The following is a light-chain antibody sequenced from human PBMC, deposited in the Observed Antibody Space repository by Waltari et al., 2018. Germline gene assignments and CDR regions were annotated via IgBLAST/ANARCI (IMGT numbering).Light chain of an antibody. Sequence: EVLMTQSPATLYVSPGERVTLSCRASGSIGSNLGWYQQRPGQAPRLLIFEASTRATGIPARFSASGSGTEFALAISDLQSEDFAVYYCHQYDKWPQTFGPGTKV. CDR3: HQYDKWPQT. V-gene: IGKV3-15*01. CDR1: GSIGSN. CDR2: EAS. J-gene: IGKJ1*01.